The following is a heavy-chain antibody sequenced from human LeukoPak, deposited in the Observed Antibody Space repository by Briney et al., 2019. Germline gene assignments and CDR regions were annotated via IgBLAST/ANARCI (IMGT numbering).Heavy chain of an antibody. CDR3: ARVLQYDSSGRRDY. CDR2: ISGSGVST. Sequence: GGSLRLSCGASGFTFRSYAMYWVRQAPGKGLEWVSGISGSGVSTYYADSVKGRFTISRDNAKNPLYLQMNSLRAEDTAVYYCARVLQYDSSGRRDYWGQGTLVTVSS. J-gene: IGHJ4*02. D-gene: IGHD3-22*01. V-gene: IGHV3-23*01. CDR1: GFTFRSYA.